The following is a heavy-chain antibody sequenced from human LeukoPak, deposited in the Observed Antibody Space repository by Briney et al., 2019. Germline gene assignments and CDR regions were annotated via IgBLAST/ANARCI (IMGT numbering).Heavy chain of an antibody. CDR3: ARDGGSGIRYDNYIYYGMDV. J-gene: IGHJ6*02. CDR2: IYTGTNT. V-gene: IGHV3-53*01. CDR1: GFTVSDNY. Sequence: PGGSLRLSCAASGFTVSDNYMSWVRQPPGKGLEWVSFIYTGTNTYSADSVKGRFNISRDNSKNTVDLQMDSLRVEDTGVYFCARDGGSGIRYDNYIYYGMDVWGQGTTVTVSS. D-gene: IGHD3-16*01.